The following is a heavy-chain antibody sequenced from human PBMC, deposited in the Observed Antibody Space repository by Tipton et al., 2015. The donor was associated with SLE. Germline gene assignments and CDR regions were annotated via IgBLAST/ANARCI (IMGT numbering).Heavy chain of an antibody. CDR3: ARGGGSYFFDY. CDR1: GGSISSYY. Sequence: TLSLTCTVSGGSISSYYWSWIRQPPGKGLEWIGYIYYSGSTNYNPSLKIRVTISVDTSTNQFSLMLSSVTAADTAVYYGARGGGSYFFDYWGQGTLVTVSS. CDR2: IYYSGST. D-gene: IGHD1-26*01. V-gene: IGHV4-59*01. J-gene: IGHJ4*02.